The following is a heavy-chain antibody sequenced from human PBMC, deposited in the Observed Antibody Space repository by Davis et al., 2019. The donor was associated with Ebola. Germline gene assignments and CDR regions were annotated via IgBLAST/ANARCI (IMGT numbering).Heavy chain of an antibody. D-gene: IGHD3-10*01. CDR3: ASESTHSLSRYYYGSGSVDY. Sequence: SLKIFCAASGFTFDYYAIHLVRQAPGKGLEWVSGISWNSGSIGYADSVKGRFTITRDNAKNSLYLQMNSLRAGDTAVYYCASESTHSLSRYYYGSGSVDYWGQGTLVTVSS. CDR1: GFTFDYYA. J-gene: IGHJ4*02. CDR2: ISWNSGSI. V-gene: IGHV3-9*01.